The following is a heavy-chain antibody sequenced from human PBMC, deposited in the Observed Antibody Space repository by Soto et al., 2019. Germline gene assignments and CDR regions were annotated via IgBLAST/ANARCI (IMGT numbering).Heavy chain of an antibody. V-gene: IGHV2-5*02. Sequence: QVTLKESGPRLVKPTETLTLTCTFSGFSFRTSGVGVGWIRQPPGKALEWLALIYWDDDRRYSPSRKDRLTITKDTSKSQVVLTMTNVDTADTGTYYCAHGRECYGVVTPFNYWGQGTPVTVSS. J-gene: IGHJ4*02. CDR2: IYWDDDR. CDR3: AHGRECYGVVTPFNY. D-gene: IGHD3-3*01. CDR1: GFSFRTSGVG.